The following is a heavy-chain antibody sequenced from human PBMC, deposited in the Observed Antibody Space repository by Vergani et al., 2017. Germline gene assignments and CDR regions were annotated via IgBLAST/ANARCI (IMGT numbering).Heavy chain of an antibody. CDR1: GFTFSNYG. V-gene: IGHV3-30*02. CDR2: IQFDGSNQ. Sequence: QVQLVESGGGVVQPGGSLRLSCGASGFTFSNYGMHWVRQAPGKGLEWVTFIQFDGSNQYYADSVKGRFTLSRDFSKNTLYLQMNSLRTDDTATYYCAKHFRGWGIDYWGQGTQVIVSS. CDR3: AKHFRGWGIDY. J-gene: IGHJ4*02. D-gene: IGHD3-16*01.